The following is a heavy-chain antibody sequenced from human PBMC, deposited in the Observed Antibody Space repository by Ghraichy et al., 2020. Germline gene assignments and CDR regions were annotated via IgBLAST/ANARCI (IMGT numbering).Heavy chain of an antibody. J-gene: IGHJ4*02. V-gene: IGHV3-33*01. Sequence: LSLTCAASGFTFSSYGMHWVRQAPGKGLEWVAVIWYDGSNKYYADSVKGRFTISRDNSKNTLYLQMNSLRAEDTAVYYCARGSWELHSGFDYWGQGTLVTVSS. CDR2: IWYDGSNK. CDR3: ARGSWELHSGFDY. CDR1: GFTFSSYG. D-gene: IGHD1-26*01.